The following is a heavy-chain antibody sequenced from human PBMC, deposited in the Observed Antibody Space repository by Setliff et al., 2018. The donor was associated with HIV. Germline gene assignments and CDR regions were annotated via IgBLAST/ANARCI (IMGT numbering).Heavy chain of an antibody. CDR1: GFTFSSYT. D-gene: IGHD2-2*01. V-gene: IGHV3-21*01. CDR3: ARLPGYCSTSSCYGYLDY. J-gene: IGHJ4*02. Sequence: PGGSLRLSCAASGFTFSSYTINWVRQVPGEGLEWVSSISSSGGYIYYADSVKGRFTIFRDNAKKSVYLELNSLRAEDTAVYYCARLPGYCSTSSCYGYLDYWGQGTLVTVSS. CDR2: ISSSGGYI.